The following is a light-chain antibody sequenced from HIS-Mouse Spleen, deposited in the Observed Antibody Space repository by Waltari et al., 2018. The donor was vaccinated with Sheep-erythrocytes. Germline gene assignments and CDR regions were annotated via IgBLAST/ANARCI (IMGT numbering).Light chain of an antibody. Sequence: QSALTQPRSVSGSPGQSVTISCTGTSSDVGGYNYVSCYQQHPGKAPNLMIYDVSKRPSGVPDRFSGSKSGNTASLTISGLQAEDEADYYCCSYAGSYNHVFGTGTKVTVL. J-gene: IGLJ1*01. V-gene: IGLV2-11*01. CDR3: CSYAGSYNHV. CDR2: DVS. CDR1: SSDVGGYNY.